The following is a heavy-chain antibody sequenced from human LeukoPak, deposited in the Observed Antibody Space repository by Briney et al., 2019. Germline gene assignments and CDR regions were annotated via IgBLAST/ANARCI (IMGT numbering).Heavy chain of an antibody. D-gene: IGHD3-22*01. CDR2: ISGSGDNT. V-gene: IGHV3-23*01. J-gene: IGHJ4*02. Sequence: GGSLRLSCAASGFTFSSYAMSWVRQAPGKGLEWVSGISGSGDNTYYADSVRGRFTISRDNSKNTLYVQVNSLGTEDTAAYYCAKGSYYDSSGSFYFDYWGQGTLVTVSS. CDR1: GFTFSSYA. CDR3: AKGSYYDSSGSFYFDY.